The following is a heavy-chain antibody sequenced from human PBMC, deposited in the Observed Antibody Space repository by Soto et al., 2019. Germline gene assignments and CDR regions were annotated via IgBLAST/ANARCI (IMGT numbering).Heavy chain of an antibody. CDR1: GGSISSYY. V-gene: IGHV4-59*08. D-gene: IGHD3-10*01. CDR2: IYYSGST. J-gene: IGHJ4*02. CDR3: ARHNYGSGSTYFDY. Sequence: PSETLSLTCTVSGGSISSYYWSWIRQPPGKGLEWIGYIYYSGSTNYNPSLKSRVTIPVDTSKNQFSLKLNSMTAADTAMYYCARHNYGSGSTYFDYWGQGTLVTVSS.